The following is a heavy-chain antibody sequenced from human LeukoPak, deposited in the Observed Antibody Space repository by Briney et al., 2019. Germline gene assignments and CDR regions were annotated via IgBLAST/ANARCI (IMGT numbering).Heavy chain of an antibody. D-gene: IGHD3-22*01. CDR3: ATGDAPGNYYDSSGYYDY. J-gene: IGHJ4*02. CDR1: GYTLTELS. CDR2: FDPEDGET. Sequence: ASVKVSCKVSGYTLTELSMHWVRQAPGKGLEWMGGFDPEDGETIYAQKFQGRVTMTEDTSTDTAYMELSSLRSEDTAVYYCATGDAPGNYYDSSGYYDYWGQGTLVTVSS. V-gene: IGHV1-24*01.